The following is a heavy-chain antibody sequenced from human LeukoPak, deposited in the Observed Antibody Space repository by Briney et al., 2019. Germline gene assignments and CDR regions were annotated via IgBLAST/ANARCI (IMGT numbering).Heavy chain of an antibody. CDR1: GFTFSSYT. D-gene: IGHD2-2*01. V-gene: IGHV3-21*01. CDR2: ITSSSDYM. J-gene: IGHJ6*02. Sequence: GGSLRLSCAASGFTFSSYTMNWVREAPGKGLEWVSSITSSSDYMYYADSVKGRFTISRDNAKNSLYLQMNSLRAEDTAVYYCARDWGYCSSTSCFYYGMDVWGQGTTVTVSS. CDR3: ARDWGYCSSTSCFYYGMDV.